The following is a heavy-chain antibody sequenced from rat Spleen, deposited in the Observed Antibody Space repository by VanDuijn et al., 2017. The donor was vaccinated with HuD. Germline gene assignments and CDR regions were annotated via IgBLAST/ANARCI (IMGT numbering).Heavy chain of an antibody. J-gene: IGHJ2*01. CDR3: ARWKIYYHNSSPYEDYFDY. Sequence: EVQLVESDGGLVQPGRSLKLSCAASGFTFSDYYMAWVRQAPARGLEWVATLSYDNYNTYYRDSVKGRFTISRNNAKSTLFLQMDSLTSEDTATYYCARWKIYYHNSSPYEDYFDYWGHGVMVTVSS. D-gene: IGHD1-12*03. V-gene: IGHV5-29*01. CDR1: GFTFSDYY. CDR2: LSYDNYNT.